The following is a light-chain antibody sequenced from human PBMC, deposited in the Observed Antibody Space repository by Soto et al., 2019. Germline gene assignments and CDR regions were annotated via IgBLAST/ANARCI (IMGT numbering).Light chain of an antibody. Sequence: EIVLTQSPGTLSLSRGERATRSCSASQSVSSSYLAWYQQKPGQAPRLLIYGASSRATGIPDRFSGSGSGTDFTLTISRLEPEDFAVYYCQQYGSSPRTFGGGTKVDI. V-gene: IGKV3-20*01. CDR3: QQYGSSPRT. J-gene: IGKJ4*01. CDR1: QSVSSSY. CDR2: GAS.